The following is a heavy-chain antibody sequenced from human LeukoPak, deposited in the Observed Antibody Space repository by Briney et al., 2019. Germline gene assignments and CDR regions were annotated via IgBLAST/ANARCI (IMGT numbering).Heavy chain of an antibody. Sequence: PGGSLRLSCAASGFSFSDYYMSWVRQAPGKGLEWVSYIRSDGTYTNYADSMKGRSTISRDNAKNSLYLQMNSLRAEDTAVYYCARVSGSYQFDYWGQGTLVTVSS. V-gene: IGHV3-11*05. CDR2: IRSDGTYT. D-gene: IGHD1-26*01. J-gene: IGHJ4*02. CDR3: ARVSGSYQFDY. CDR1: GFSFSDYY.